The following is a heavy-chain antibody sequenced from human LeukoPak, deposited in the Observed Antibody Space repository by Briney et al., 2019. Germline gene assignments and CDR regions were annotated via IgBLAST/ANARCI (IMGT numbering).Heavy chain of an antibody. CDR3: AKRSRGYCSSTGCYFYGLDV. Sequence: GGSLRLSCAASGFTFSSYSMNWVRQAPGKGLEWVSSISSSSSYIYYADSVKGRFTISRDNAKNSLYLQMNSLRAEDTALYYCAKRSRGYCSSTGCYFYGLDVWGQGTTVTVSS. CDR2: ISSSSSYI. J-gene: IGHJ6*02. V-gene: IGHV3-21*04. CDR1: GFTFSSYS. D-gene: IGHD2-2*01.